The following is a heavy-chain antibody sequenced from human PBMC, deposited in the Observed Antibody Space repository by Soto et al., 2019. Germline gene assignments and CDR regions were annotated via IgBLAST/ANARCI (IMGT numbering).Heavy chain of an antibody. CDR1: GGSFSGYY. V-gene: IGHV4-34*01. D-gene: IGHD6-13*01. Sequence: QVQLQQWGAGLLKPSETLSLTCAVYGGSFSGYYWSWIRQPPGKGLEWIGEINHSGSTNYNPSLKSRVTISVDTSKNQFSLKLSSVTAADTAVYYCARSRPDYYYYGMDVWGQGTTVTVSS. J-gene: IGHJ6*02. CDR3: ARSRPDYYYYGMDV. CDR2: INHSGST.